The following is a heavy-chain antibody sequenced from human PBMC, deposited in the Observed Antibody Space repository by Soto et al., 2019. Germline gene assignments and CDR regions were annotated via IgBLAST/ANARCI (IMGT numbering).Heavy chain of an antibody. Sequence: SVEVACKASGATLSSYAISWVRQAPGQGLEWMGGIIPIFGTANYAQKFQGRVTITADESTSTAYMELSSLRSEDTAVYYCARLLRTAKVTTSSGALDIWGQATIVTVSS. D-gene: IGHD4-17*01. CDR3: ARLLRTAKVTTSSGALDI. V-gene: IGHV1-69*13. CDR1: GATLSSYA. J-gene: IGHJ3*02. CDR2: IIPIFGTA.